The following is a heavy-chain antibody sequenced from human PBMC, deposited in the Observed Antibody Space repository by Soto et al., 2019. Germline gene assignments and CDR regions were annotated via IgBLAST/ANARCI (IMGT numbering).Heavy chain of an antibody. Sequence: QVQLVQSGAEVKKPGSSVKVSCKASGDTFSSYAISWVRQAPGQGLEWMGGIIPIFGTANYAQKFQGRVTITADESTSTAYMELSSLRSEDTAVYYCASDSRVQYRNPLDYWGQGTLVTVSS. CDR2: IIPIFGTA. D-gene: IGHD3-10*01. J-gene: IGHJ4*02. V-gene: IGHV1-69*01. CDR3: ASDSRVQYRNPLDY. CDR1: GDTFSSYA.